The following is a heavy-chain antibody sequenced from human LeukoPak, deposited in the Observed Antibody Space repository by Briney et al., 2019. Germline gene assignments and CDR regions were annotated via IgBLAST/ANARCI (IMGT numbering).Heavy chain of an antibody. CDR3: ARDRSSTYFDY. CDR1: GLKFSNFG. Sequence: GGSLRLSCAASGLKFSNFGMHWVRQAPGKGLEWVAVIWYDGSNKYYGDSVKGRFTISRDNSKNTLYLEMNSLRAEDTAVYYCARDRSSTYFDYWAQGTPATVSS. J-gene: IGHJ4*02. D-gene: IGHD2-2*01. V-gene: IGHV3-33*01. CDR2: IWYDGSNK.